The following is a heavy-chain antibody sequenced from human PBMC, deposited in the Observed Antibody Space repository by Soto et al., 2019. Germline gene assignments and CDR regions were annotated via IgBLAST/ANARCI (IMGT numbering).Heavy chain of an antibody. D-gene: IGHD6-19*01. Sequence: QLQLQESGPGLVKPSETLSLTCTVSGGSISSSSYYWGWIRQPPGKGLEWIGSIYYSGSTYYNPSLKSRVTISVDTSKNQFSLKLSSVTAADTAMYYCATRALPVWYSSGWPIDYWGQGTLVTVSS. V-gene: IGHV4-39*01. CDR2: IYYSGST. J-gene: IGHJ4*02. CDR1: GGSISSSSYY. CDR3: ATRALPVWYSSGWPIDY.